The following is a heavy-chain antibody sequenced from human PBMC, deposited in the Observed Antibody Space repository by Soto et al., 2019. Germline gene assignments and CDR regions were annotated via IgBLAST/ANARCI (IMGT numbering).Heavy chain of an antibody. D-gene: IGHD5-12*01. CDR2: IWYDGSNK. CDR1: GFTFSSYG. Sequence: LRLSCAASGFTFSSYGMHWVRQAPGKGLEWVAVIWYDGSNKYYADSVKGRFTISRDNSKNTLYLQMNSLRAEDTAVYYCARDIVATISDWFDPWGQGTLVTVSS. CDR3: ARDIVATISDWFDP. J-gene: IGHJ5*02. V-gene: IGHV3-33*01.